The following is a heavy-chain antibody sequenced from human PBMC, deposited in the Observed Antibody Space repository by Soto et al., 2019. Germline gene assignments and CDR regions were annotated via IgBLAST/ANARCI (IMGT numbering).Heavy chain of an antibody. Sequence: QVQLVESGGGVVKPGRSLRLSCAASGFTFSNYGMTWVRQAPGKGPEWVALIEDEGDNKYNADSVKGRFTISRDNSKNTLYLQMNSLRPEDTALYYCAKEGRNFYYYFDYWGQGTLVTVSS. CDR3: AKEGRNFYYYFDY. D-gene: IGHD1-26*01. CDR2: IEDEGDNK. CDR1: GFTFSNYG. J-gene: IGHJ4*02. V-gene: IGHV3-30*18.